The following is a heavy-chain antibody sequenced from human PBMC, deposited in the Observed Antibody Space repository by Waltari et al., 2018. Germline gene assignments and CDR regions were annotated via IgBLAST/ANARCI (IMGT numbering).Heavy chain of an antibody. D-gene: IGHD5-18*01. Sequence: QVQLVESGGGVVQPGRSLRLSCAASGFPFSSYGMHWVRQAPGKGLEWVAVIWYDGSNKYYADSVKGRFTISRDNSKNTLYLQMNSLRAEDTAMYYCAKDLVKADVDTAMVIDYWGQGTLVTVSS. V-gene: IGHV3-30*18. J-gene: IGHJ4*02. CDR3: AKDLVKADVDTAMVIDY. CDR2: IWYDGSNK. CDR1: GFPFSSYG.